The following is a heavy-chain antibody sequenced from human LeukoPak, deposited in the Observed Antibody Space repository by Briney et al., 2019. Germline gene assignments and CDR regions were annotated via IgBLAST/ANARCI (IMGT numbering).Heavy chain of an antibody. Sequence: PSQTLSLTCTVSGGSISSGGYYWSWIRQHPGKGLEWIGYIYYSGSTYYNPSLKSRVTISVDTSKNQFSLKLSSVPAADTAVYYCARVVPADTYYYYYMDVWGKGTTVTVSS. J-gene: IGHJ6*03. D-gene: IGHD2-2*01. CDR1: GGSISSGGYY. V-gene: IGHV4-31*03. CDR2: IYYSGST. CDR3: ARVVPADTYYYYYMDV.